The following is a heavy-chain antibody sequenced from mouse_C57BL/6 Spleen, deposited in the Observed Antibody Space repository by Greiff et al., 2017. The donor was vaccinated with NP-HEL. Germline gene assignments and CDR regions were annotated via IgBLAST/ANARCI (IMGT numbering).Heavy chain of an antibody. D-gene: IGHD1-1*01. V-gene: IGHV1-18*01. J-gene: IGHJ2*01. CDR1: GYTFTDYN. CDR3: ARSDYYGSSYYFDY. CDR2: INPNNGGT. Sequence: EVQLQQSGPELVKPGASVKIPCKASGYTFTDYNMDWVKQSHGKSLEWIGDINPNNGGTIYNQKFKGKATLTVDKSSSPAYMELRSLTSEDTAVYYCARSDYYGSSYYFDYWGQGTTLTVSS.